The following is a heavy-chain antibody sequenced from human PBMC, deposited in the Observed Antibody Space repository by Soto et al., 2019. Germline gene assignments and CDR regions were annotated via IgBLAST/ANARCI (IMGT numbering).Heavy chain of an antibody. V-gene: IGHV4-59*01. CDR1: GGSLSSYY. CDR3: ARTDSGSYEDHIQY. Sequence: KTVYGTCIDSGGSLSSYYKRWIGQPPGKGLERIGYIYNSGSTNYNPSLKSRVTITVDTSKNQFSLKLSSVTAADTAVYYCARTDSGSYEDHIQYWGQGALVIV. CDR2: IYNSGST. J-gene: IGHJ4*02. D-gene: IGHD1-26*01.